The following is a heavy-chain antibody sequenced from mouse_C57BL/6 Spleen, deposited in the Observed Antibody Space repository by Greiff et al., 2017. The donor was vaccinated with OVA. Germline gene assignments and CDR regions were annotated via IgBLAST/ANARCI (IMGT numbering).Heavy chain of an antibody. D-gene: IGHD1-1*01. Sequence: QVQLQQSGAELVKPGASVKLSCKASGYTFTSYWMHWVKQRPGQGLEWIGMIHPNSGSTNYNEKFKSKATLTVDKSSSTAYMQLSSLTSEDSAVYYCARSTTVLYWYFDVWGTGTTVTVSS. CDR1: GYTFTSYW. CDR3: ARSTTVLYWYFDV. J-gene: IGHJ1*03. CDR2: IHPNSGST. V-gene: IGHV1-64*01.